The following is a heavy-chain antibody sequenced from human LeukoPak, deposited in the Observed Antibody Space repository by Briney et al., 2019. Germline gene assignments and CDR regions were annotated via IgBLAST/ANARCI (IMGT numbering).Heavy chain of an antibody. Sequence: PGGSLRLSCAASRFTFSSYSMNWVRQAPGKGLEWVSSIGSSSSYIYYADSVKGRFTISRDNSKNTLYLQMNSLRAEDTAVYYCAKDPRRYSRTGGYFDYWGQGTLVTVSS. CDR1: RFTFSSYS. CDR2: IGSSSSYI. J-gene: IGHJ4*02. D-gene: IGHD6-13*01. V-gene: IGHV3-21*01. CDR3: AKDPRRYSRTGGYFDY.